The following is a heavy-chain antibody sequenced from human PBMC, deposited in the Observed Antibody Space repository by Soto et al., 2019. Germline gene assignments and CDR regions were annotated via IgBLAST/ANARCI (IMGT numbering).Heavy chain of an antibody. V-gene: IGHV4-4*07. CDR2: IYTSGST. J-gene: IGHJ4*02. Sequence: SETLSLTCTVSRGSISSYYWSWIRQPAGKGLEWIGRIYTSGSTNYNPSLKSRVTMSVDTSKNQFSLKLSSVTAADTAVYYCARASYYYGSGSYCFDYWGQGTLVTVSS. D-gene: IGHD3-10*01. CDR3: ARASYYYGSGSYCFDY. CDR1: RGSISSYY.